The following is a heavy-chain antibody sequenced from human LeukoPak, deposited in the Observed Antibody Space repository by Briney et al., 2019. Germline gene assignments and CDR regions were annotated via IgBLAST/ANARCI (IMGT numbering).Heavy chain of an antibody. D-gene: IGHD6-19*01. Sequence: SETLSLTCTVSGDSISSYYWTWIRQPAEKGLDWIGRIYTSGTTNYNPSPKSRVTISVDKSKNQFSLNLSSATAADTAVYYCARDRPNLAGILDYWGQGTLVTVSS. CDR1: GDSISSYY. J-gene: IGHJ4*02. CDR2: IYTSGTT. V-gene: IGHV4-4*07. CDR3: ARDRPNLAGILDY.